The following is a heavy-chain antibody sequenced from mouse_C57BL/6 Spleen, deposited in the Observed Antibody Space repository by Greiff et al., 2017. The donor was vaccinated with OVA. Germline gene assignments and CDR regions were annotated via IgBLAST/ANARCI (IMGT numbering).Heavy chain of an antibody. CDR3: ARSRSDYYGSSYYAMDY. J-gene: IGHJ4*01. Sequence: VQLQQPGAELVRPGSSVKLSCKASGYTFTSYWMHWVKQRPIQGLEWIGNIDPSDSETHYNQKFKDKATLTVDKSSSTAYMQLSSLTSEDSAVYYCARSRSDYYGSSYYAMDYWGQGTSVTVSS. CDR2: IDPSDSET. V-gene: IGHV1-52*01. D-gene: IGHD1-1*01. CDR1: GYTFTSYW.